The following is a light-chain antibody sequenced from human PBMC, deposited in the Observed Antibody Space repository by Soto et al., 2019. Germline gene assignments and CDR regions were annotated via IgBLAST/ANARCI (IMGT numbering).Light chain of an antibody. Sequence: QSALTQPPSASGSPDRSVTISCTGTSSDVGGYDYASWYQQHPGKAPKLMIYEVTIRPSGVSDRFSGSKSGNTASLTVSGLQAEDEADYYCSSYTGGNPSYVFGTGTKLTVL. V-gene: IGLV2-8*01. CDR3: SSYTGGNPSYV. CDR1: SSDVGGYDY. J-gene: IGLJ1*01. CDR2: EVT.